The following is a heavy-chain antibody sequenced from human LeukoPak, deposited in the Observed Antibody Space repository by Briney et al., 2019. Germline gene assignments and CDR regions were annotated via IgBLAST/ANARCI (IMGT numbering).Heavy chain of an antibody. CDR1: GYSFTTYD. Sequence: ASVKVSCKASGYSFTTYDINWVRQATGQGLEWMGWMNPDTGDTGYAQKFQGRVTMIRSTSINTAYMELSSLTSDDTAMCYCARGPRESSSSDYWGQGTLVTVSS. CDR3: ARGPRESSSSDY. J-gene: IGHJ4*02. D-gene: IGHD6-13*01. CDR2: MNPDTGDT. V-gene: IGHV1-8*02.